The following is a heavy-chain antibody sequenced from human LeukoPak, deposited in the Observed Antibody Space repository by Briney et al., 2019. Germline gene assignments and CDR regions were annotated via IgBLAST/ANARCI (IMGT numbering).Heavy chain of an antibody. CDR3: ARDRRFGEFIYAFDI. Sequence: GASVKVSCKSSGYTFTGYYMHWVRQAPGQGLEWMGWINPNSGGTNYAQKFQGRVTMTRDTSISTAYMELSRLRSDDTAVYYCARDRRFGEFIYAFDIWGQGTMVTVSS. D-gene: IGHD3-10*01. V-gene: IGHV1-2*02. J-gene: IGHJ3*02. CDR2: INPNSGGT. CDR1: GYTFTGYY.